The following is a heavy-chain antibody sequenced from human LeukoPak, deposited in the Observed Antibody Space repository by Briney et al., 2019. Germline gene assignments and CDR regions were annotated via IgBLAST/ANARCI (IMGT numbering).Heavy chain of an antibody. CDR3: ARQSSPLRFFVNFYPGFDP. CDR2: IYPGDSDT. D-gene: IGHD3-3*01. J-gene: IGHJ5*02. V-gene: IGHV5-51*01. CDR1: GYSFTSYW. Sequence: GESLKISCKGSGYSFTSYWIGWVRQMPEKGLEWMGIIYPGDSDTRYSPSFQGQVTISADKSISTAYLQWSSLKASDTAMYYCARQSSPLRFFVNFYPGFDPWGQGTLVTVSS.